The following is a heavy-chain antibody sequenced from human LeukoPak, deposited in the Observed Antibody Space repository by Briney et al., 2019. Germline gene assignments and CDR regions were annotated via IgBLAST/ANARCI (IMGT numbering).Heavy chain of an antibody. V-gene: IGHV3-74*01. CDR3: ARDLRARSAAGTSIDY. CDR1: GFTFSSYW. CDR2: INSDGSST. D-gene: IGHD6-13*01. Sequence: QPGGSLRLSCAASGFTFSSYWMHWVRQAPGKGLVWVSRINSDGSSTSYTDSVKGRFTISRDNAKNTLYLQMNSLRAEDTAVYYCARDLRARSAAGTSIDYWGQGTLVTVSS. J-gene: IGHJ4*02.